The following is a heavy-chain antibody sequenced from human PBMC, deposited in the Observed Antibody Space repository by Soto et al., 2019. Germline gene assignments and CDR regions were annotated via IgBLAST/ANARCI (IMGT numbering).Heavy chain of an antibody. CDR2: INHSGST. J-gene: IGHJ4*02. CDR3: TACIGGYYSGFDY. D-gene: IGHD2-15*01. Sequence: PSETLSLTCAGYGGSFSAYFWTWIRQPPGQGLEWLGEINHSGSTNFTPSLKSRLTISMDTSKNQFSLQLNSVTAADAAVYYCTACIGGYYSGFDYWGQGTLVT. V-gene: IGHV4-34*01. CDR1: GGSFSAYF.